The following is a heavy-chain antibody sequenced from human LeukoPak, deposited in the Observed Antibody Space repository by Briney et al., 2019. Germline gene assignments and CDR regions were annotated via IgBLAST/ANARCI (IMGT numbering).Heavy chain of an antibody. D-gene: IGHD1-26*01. Sequence: SETLSLTCAVYGGSFSGYYWSWIRQPPGKGLEWIGEINHSGSTNYNPSLKSRVTISVDTSKNQFSLKLSSVTAADTAVYYCARVGGSYWSWFDPWGQGTLVAVSS. CDR3: ARVGGSYWSWFDP. CDR2: INHSGST. V-gene: IGHV4-34*01. CDR1: GGSFSGYY. J-gene: IGHJ5*02.